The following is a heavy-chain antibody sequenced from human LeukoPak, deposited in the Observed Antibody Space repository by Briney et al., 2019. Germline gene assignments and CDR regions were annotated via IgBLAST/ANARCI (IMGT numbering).Heavy chain of an antibody. CDR2: IYSGGST. CDR1: GFTVSSNY. D-gene: IGHD1-26*01. CDR3: AKGVTRIVGATIYFDY. Sequence: GGSLRLSCAASGFTVSSNYMSWVRQAPGKGLEWVSVIYSGGSTYYADSVKGRFTISRDNSKNTLYLQMNSLRAEDAAVYYCAKGVTRIVGATIYFDYWGQGTLVTVSS. V-gene: IGHV3-53*01. J-gene: IGHJ4*02.